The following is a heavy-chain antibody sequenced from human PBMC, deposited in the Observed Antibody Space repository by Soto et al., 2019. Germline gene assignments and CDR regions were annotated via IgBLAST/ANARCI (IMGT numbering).Heavy chain of an antibody. CDR3: AKVDKQPPTPGAFDI. D-gene: IGHD6-13*01. CDR2: ISGSGGST. J-gene: IGHJ3*02. V-gene: IGHV3-23*01. CDR1: GFTFSSYA. Sequence: GGSLRLSCAASGFTFSSYAMSWVRQAPGKGLEWVSAISGSGGSTYYADSVKGRFTISRDNSKNTLYLQMNSLRAGDTAVYYCAKVDKQPPTPGAFDIWGQGTMVTVSS.